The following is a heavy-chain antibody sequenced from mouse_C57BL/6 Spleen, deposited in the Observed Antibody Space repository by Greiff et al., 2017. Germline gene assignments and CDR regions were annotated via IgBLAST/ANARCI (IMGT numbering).Heavy chain of an antibody. J-gene: IGHJ2*01. CDR3: ARWDYEGYFDY. Sequence: VQVVESGPELVKPGASVKISCKASGYAFSSSWMNWVKQRPGKGLEWIGRIYPGDGDTNYNGKFKGKATLTADKSSSTAYMQLSSLTSEDSAVYFCARWDYEGYFDYWGQGTTLTVSS. CDR1: GYAFSSSW. D-gene: IGHD2-4*01. V-gene: IGHV1-82*01. CDR2: IYPGDGDT.